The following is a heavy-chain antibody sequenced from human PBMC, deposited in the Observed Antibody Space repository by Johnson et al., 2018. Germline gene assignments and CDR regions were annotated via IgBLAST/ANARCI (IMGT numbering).Heavy chain of an antibody. Sequence: VQLVQSGGGLIQPGRSLGLSCAASGFTFGDYAIHWVRQAPGMGLEWVSGISWNSGSRGYAESVKGRFTIPRDHAKNSLFLQMNSLPTEDTAFYYCAKDKGSGYSHGYDAFDIWGQGTMVTVSS. D-gene: IGHD5-18*01. CDR1: GFTFGDYA. CDR3: AKDKGSGYSHGYDAFDI. CDR2: ISWNSGSR. V-gene: IGHV3-9*01. J-gene: IGHJ3*02.